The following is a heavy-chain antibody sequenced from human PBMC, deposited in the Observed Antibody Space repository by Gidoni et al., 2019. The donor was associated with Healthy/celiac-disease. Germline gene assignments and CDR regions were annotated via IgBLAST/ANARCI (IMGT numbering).Heavy chain of an antibody. Sequence: QVPLVESGGGVAQPGRSLRLSCEASGFPFRRDAMHWVRQAPGKGLEWVAVISYDGSNKSYADSVKGRFTISRDNSKNTLYLQMNSLRAEDTAVYYCAREGAEGAFDIWGQGTMVTVSS. CDR2: ISYDGSNK. V-gene: IGHV3-30-3*01. D-gene: IGHD3-16*01. CDR1: GFPFRRDA. J-gene: IGHJ3*02. CDR3: AREGAEGAFDI.